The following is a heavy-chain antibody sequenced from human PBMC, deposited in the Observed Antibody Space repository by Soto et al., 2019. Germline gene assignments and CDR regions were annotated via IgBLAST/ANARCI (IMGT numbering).Heavy chain of an antibody. CDR3: AKPPFAGAYYYYYGMDV. CDR1: GCTFVSYA. Sequence: TGLLLRLWWGAAGCTFVSYAGSWVRQAPGKGLEWVSAISGSGGSTYYADSVKGRFTISRDNSKNTLYLQMNSLRAEDTVVYYCAKPPFAGAYYYYYGMDVWGQGTTVTVS. J-gene: IGHJ6*02. CDR2: ISGSGGST. V-gene: IGHV3-23*01. D-gene: IGHD1-26*01.